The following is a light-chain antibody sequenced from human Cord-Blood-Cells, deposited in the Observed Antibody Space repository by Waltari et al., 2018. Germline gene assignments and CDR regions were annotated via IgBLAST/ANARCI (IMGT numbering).Light chain of an antibody. J-gene: IGLJ3*02. Sequence: QSALTPPAPVSGSPGQWLTTSCTGTSSDVGGYNYVSWSQQPPSKAPKLMIYDVSHRPSGFSTRFSGSKSGNAASLTISGLQAEDEADYYCSSYTSSSTLEVFGGGTKLTV. V-gene: IGLV2-14*01. CDR2: DVS. CDR1: SSDVGGYNY. CDR3: SSYTSSSTLEV.